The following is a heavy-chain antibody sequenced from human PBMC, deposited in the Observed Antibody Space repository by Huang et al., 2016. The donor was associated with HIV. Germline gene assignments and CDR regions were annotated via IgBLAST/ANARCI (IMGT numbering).Heavy chain of an antibody. CDR3: ARDTYYTDIWKRNDASFL. D-gene: IGHD3-22*01. V-gene: IGHV1-18*01. Sequence: QVQLVQSGGEVKQPGASVRVSCKASGYDFGSYGMSWVRQAPGQGLEWLGWIGSDSRDTRTAQKFQGRVTMTTDRSATTTYMELRSLRYDDTAVYYGARDTYYTDIWKRNDASFLWGQGTMITVYS. J-gene: IGHJ3*01. CDR1: GYDFGSYG. CDR2: IGSDSRDT.